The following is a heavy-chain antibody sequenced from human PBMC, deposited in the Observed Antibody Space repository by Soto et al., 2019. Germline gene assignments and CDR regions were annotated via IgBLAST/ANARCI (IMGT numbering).Heavy chain of an antibody. CDR2: ISRTGGSI. J-gene: IGHJ4*02. CDR1: GFIFTNYE. Sequence: GGSLRLSCVTSGFIFTNYELNWVRQAPGKGLEWVSFISRTGGSIYYADSVKGRFTISRDNTKNSLILQMESLRVEDTAVYYCVSGGIDHWGQGTLVTVSS. D-gene: IGHD3-16*01. CDR3: VSGGIDH. V-gene: IGHV3-48*03.